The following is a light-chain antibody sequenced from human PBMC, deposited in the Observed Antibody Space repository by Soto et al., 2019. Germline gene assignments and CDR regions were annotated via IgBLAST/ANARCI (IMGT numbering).Light chain of an antibody. J-gene: IGKJ1*01. CDR2: GAS. CDR1: QSVSNK. V-gene: IGKV3-15*01. Sequence: EIVMTQSPGTLSVSPGERATLSCRASQSVSNKLAWYQQKPGQAPRLLIYGASTRATGIPARFSGSGSGTEFTLTISSLQSEDFAIYYCQQYNNWLAWTFGQGTKVEIK. CDR3: QQYNNWLAWT.